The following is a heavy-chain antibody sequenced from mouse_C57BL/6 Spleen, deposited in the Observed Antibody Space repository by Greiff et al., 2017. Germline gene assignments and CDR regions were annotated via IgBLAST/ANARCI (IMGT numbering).Heavy chain of an antibody. CDR3: ARSDYGSSYVYFDV. J-gene: IGHJ1*03. Sequence: EVQLQQSGPELVKPGASVKISCKASGYSFTDYNMNWVKQSNGKSLEWIGVINPNYGTTSYNQKFKGKATLTVDRSSSTAYMQLNSLTSEDSAVYYCARSDYGSSYVYFDVWGTGTTVTVSS. V-gene: IGHV1-39*01. D-gene: IGHD1-1*01. CDR1: GYSFTDYN. CDR2: INPNYGTT.